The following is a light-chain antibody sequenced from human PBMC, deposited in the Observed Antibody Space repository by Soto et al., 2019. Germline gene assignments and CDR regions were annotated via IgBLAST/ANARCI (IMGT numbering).Light chain of an antibody. CDR1: QSVTSNY. CDR3: QQYTNWPPNT. V-gene: IGKV3-20*01. Sequence: EIVLTQSPGTLSLSPGERATLSCRASQSVTSNYLAWYQQRPGQAPRLLIYGASSRAPGIPDRFSGRGSGTEFTLTISSLQSEDFAVYYCQQYTNWPPNTFGQGTRLEIK. CDR2: GAS. J-gene: IGKJ5*01.